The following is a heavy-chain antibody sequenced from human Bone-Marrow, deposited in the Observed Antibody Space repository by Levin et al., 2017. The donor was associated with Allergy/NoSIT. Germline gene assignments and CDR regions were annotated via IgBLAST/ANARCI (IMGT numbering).Heavy chain of an antibody. Sequence: GGSLRLSCTASGFTFSSYWMHWVRQAPGKGLVWVSRINSDGSFTSYADSVKGRFTMSRDNAKNTLYLQMNSLRTEDTAVYYCARDLMYRYGSETNAYMDVWGQGTAVTVSS. CDR3: ARDLMYRYGSETNAYMDV. V-gene: IGHV3-74*01. CDR2: INSDGSFT. CDR1: GFTFSSYW. D-gene: IGHD3-10*01. J-gene: IGHJ6*02.